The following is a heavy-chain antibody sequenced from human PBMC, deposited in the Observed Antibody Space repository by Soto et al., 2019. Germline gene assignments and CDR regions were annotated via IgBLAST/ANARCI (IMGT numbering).Heavy chain of an antibody. D-gene: IGHD4-17*01. Sequence: SETLSLTCTVSGGSISSSSYYWGWIRQPPGKGLEWIGSIYYSGSTYYNPSLKSRVTISVDTSKNQFSLKLSSVTAADTAVYYCARHVWMDYGDHSDYYDYWGQGTLVTVSS. J-gene: IGHJ4*02. CDR1: GGSISSSSYY. CDR2: IYYSGST. CDR3: ARHVWMDYGDHSDYYDY. V-gene: IGHV4-39*01.